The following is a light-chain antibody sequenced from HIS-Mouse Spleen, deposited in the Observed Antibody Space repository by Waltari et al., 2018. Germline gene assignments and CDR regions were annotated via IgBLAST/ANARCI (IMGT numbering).Light chain of an antibody. V-gene: IGLV2-23*01. CDR1: SSDVGSYNL. J-gene: IGLJ3*02. CDR3: CSYAGSSTYWV. CDR2: EGS. Sequence: QSALTQPASVSGSPGQSITISCTGTSSDVGSYNLVSWYQQHPGKAPNLRLYEGSKRPSGVSNRFSGSKSGNTASLTIAGLQAEDEADYYCCSYAGSSTYWVFGGGTKLTVL.